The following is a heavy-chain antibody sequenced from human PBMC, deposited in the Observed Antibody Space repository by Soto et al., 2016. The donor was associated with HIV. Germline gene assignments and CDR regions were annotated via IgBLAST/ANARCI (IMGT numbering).Heavy chain of an antibody. CDR2: IDHNGRS. CDR3: ARWGRSVVEDLNIYFFDF. Sequence: QVRLEQWGAGMLKPAETLSLTCAVYGGSFSGHYWSWIRQSPGKGLEWIGEIDHNGRSNHNPSLKSRVTMSIDTSKNQFSLKLTSVTAADMAVYYCARWGRSVVEDLNIYFFDFWGQGNLVTVSS. CDR1: GGSFSGHY. D-gene: IGHD2-15*01. J-gene: IGHJ4*02. V-gene: IGHV4-34*02.